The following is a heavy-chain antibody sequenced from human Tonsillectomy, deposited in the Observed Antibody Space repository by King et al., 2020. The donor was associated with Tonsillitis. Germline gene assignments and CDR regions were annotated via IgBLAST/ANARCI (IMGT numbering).Heavy chain of an antibody. CDR1: GGSFSGYY. CDR2: INHSGST. Sequence: VQLQQWGAGLLKPSETLSLTCDVYGGSFSGYYWIWIRQPPGKGLEWIGEINHSGSTNYKSSLKSRVTISVDTSKNQFSLKLSSVTAADTAVYYCARGVVDTAMTHYYYYYMDVWGKGTTVTVSS. V-gene: IGHV4-34*01. J-gene: IGHJ6*03. D-gene: IGHD5-18*01. CDR3: ARGVVDTAMTHYYYYYMDV.